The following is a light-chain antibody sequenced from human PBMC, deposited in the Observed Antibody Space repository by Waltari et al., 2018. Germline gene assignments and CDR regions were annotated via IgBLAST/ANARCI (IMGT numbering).Light chain of an antibody. CDR2: DAS. Sequence: EIVITQSPVTLSVSPGERVTLSCRASQRVSSVLAGYQQKPGQAPRLLIYDASTRATGIPARFSGSGSGTEFTLTISSLQSEDFAVYYCQQYTNWPPTWTFGQGTKVEV. CDR3: QQYTNWPPTWT. CDR1: QRVSSV. V-gene: IGKV3-15*01. J-gene: IGKJ1*01.